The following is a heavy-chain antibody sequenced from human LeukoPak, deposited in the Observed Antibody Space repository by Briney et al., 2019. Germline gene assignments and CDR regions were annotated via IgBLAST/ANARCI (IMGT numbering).Heavy chain of an antibody. CDR2: IYSGGST. D-gene: IGHD6-6*01. CDR3: ARVEWNSSSFLQFDP. CDR1: GFTDSSNY. J-gene: IGHJ5*02. Sequence: GGSLRLSCAASGFTDSSNYMSWVRQAPGKGLERVSVIYSGGSTYYADSVKGRFTISRDNSKNTLYLQMNSLRAEDTAVYYCARVEWNSSSFLQFDPWGQGTLVTVSS. V-gene: IGHV3-53*01.